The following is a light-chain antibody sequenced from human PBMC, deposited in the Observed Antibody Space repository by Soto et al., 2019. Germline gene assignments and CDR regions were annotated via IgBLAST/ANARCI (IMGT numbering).Light chain of an antibody. CDR1: TSNIGSVYD. CDR3: QSYDSSLSGWV. J-gene: IGLJ3*02. CDR2: GSS. Sequence: QAVVTQPPSVSGAPGQRVTISCTGSTSNIGSVYDVHWYQQLPGTAPKLLVYGSSNRPSGVPDRFSGSKSGTSASLAITGLQAEDEADYYCQSYDSSLSGWVFGGGTKLTVL. V-gene: IGLV1-40*01.